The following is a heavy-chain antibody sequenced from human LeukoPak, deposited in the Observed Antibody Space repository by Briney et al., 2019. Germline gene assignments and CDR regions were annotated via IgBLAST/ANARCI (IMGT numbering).Heavy chain of an antibody. Sequence: GASVKVSCKASGYTFTSYGISWVRQAPGQGLEWMGWISAYNGNTNYAQKLQGRVTMTTDTSTSTAYMELRSLRSDDTAVYYCARDYCSSTSCYIDYWGQGTLVTVPS. V-gene: IGHV1-18*01. CDR1: GYTFTSYG. CDR3: ARDYCSSTSCYIDY. J-gene: IGHJ4*02. CDR2: ISAYNGNT. D-gene: IGHD2-2*01.